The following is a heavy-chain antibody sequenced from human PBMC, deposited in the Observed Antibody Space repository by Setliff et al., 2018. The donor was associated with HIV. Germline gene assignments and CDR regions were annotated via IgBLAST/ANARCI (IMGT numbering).Heavy chain of an antibody. CDR3: ASRIYYYDSSRVLREEGFDP. CDR1: GGSISSSSYY. CDR2: IYYSGST. V-gene: IGHV4-39*01. J-gene: IGHJ5*02. Sequence: KPSETLSLTCTVSGGSISSSSYYWGWIRQPPGKGLEWIGSIYYSGSTYYNPSLKSRVTISVDTSKNQFSLKLSSVTAADTAVYYCASRIYYYDSSRVLREEGFDPWGQGTLVTVSS. D-gene: IGHD3-22*01.